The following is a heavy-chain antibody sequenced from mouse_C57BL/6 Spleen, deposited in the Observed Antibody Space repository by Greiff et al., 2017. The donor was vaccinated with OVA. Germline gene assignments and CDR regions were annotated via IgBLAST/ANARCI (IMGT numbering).Heavy chain of an antibody. CDR3: ARVGAGTIGWYFDV. CDR1: GYSITSGYY. J-gene: IGHJ1*03. D-gene: IGHD4-1*01. CDR2: ISYDGSN. V-gene: IGHV3-6*01. Sequence: EVQLQQSGPGLVKPSQSLSLTCSVTGYSITSGYYWNWIRQFPGNKLEWMGYISYDGSNNSNPSLQNRISITRDTSKNQFFLKLNSVTTEDTATYYCARVGAGTIGWYFDVWGTGTTVTVSS.